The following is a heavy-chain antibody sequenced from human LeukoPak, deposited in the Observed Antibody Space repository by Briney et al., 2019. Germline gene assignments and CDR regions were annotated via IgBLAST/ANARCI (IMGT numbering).Heavy chain of an antibody. J-gene: IGHJ4*02. CDR3: ARDQCDSSGYYYIW. D-gene: IGHD3-22*01. CDR2: IYSGGST. Sequence: GGSLRLSCAASWFTVSSNYMSCVRQAPGKGLEWVSVIYSGGSTYYADSVKGRFSISRDNSKNTLYLQMNSLRAEDTAVYYCARDQCDSSGYYYIWWGQGTLVTVSS. CDR1: WFTVSSNY. V-gene: IGHV3-53*01.